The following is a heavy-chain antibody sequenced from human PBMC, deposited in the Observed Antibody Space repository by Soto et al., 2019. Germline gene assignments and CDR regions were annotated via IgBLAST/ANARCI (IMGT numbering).Heavy chain of an antibody. CDR3: AKAKPYDFWSGYYQGGNFDY. CDR1: GFTFSSYA. Sequence: GGSLRLSCAASGFTFSSYAMSWVRQAPGKGLEWVSAISGSGGSTYYADSVKGRFTISRDNSKNTLYLQMNSLRAEDTAVYYCAKAKPYDFWSGYYQGGNFDYWGQGTLVTVSS. V-gene: IGHV3-23*01. D-gene: IGHD3-3*01. CDR2: ISGSGGST. J-gene: IGHJ4*02.